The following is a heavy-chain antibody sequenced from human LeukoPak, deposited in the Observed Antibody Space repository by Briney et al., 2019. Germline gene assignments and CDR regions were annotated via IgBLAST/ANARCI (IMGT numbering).Heavy chain of an antibody. Sequence: ASVKVSCKASGYTFTSYYMHWVRQAPGQGLEWMGIINPSGGSTSYAQKFQGRVTMTRDTSTSTVYMELSSLRSEDTAMYYCAREGLGSSGWRGFYFDYWGQGTLVTVSS. CDR2: INPSGGST. CDR1: GYTFTSYY. J-gene: IGHJ4*02. CDR3: AREGLGSSGWRGFYFDY. V-gene: IGHV1-46*01. D-gene: IGHD6-19*01.